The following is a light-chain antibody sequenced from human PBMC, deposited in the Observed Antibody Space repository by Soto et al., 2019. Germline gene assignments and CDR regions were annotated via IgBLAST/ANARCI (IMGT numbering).Light chain of an antibody. J-gene: IGKJ1*01. CDR1: QSVSSY. CDR2: GAS. Sequence: EIVLTQSPATLSLSPGERATLSCRASQSVSSYLAWYQQKPGQAPSLLIYGASTRATGIPARFSGSGSGTEFTLTISSLQPDDFATYYCQQYESYWTFGQGTKVDIK. CDR3: QQYESYWT. V-gene: IGKV3-11*01.